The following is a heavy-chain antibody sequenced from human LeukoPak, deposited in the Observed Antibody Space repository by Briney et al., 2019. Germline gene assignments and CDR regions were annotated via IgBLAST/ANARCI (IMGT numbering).Heavy chain of an antibody. Sequence: GGSLRLSCAASGFTVSSNYMSWVRQAPGKGLEWVSVIYSGGSTYYADSVKGRFTIPRDNSKNTLYLQMNSLRAEDTAVYYCASFCSSTSCYTWYYFDYWGQGTLVTVSS. D-gene: IGHD2-2*02. CDR1: GFTVSSNY. CDR3: ASFCSSTSCYTWYYFDY. J-gene: IGHJ4*02. CDR2: IYSGGST. V-gene: IGHV3-66*02.